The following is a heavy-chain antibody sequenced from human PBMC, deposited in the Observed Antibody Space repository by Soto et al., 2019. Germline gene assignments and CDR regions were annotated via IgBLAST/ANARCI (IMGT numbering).Heavy chain of an antibody. Sequence: PGGSLRLSCAASGFTFSSYAVHWVRQAPGKGLEWVAAISHDGSNKYYADSVKGRFTISRDNSKNTLYLQVNSLRAEDTAVYYCARDGWGSNWYFDLWGRGTLVTVSS. D-gene: IGHD3-16*01. J-gene: IGHJ2*01. CDR2: ISHDGSNK. V-gene: IGHV3-30*04. CDR1: GFTFSSYA. CDR3: ARDGWGSNWYFDL.